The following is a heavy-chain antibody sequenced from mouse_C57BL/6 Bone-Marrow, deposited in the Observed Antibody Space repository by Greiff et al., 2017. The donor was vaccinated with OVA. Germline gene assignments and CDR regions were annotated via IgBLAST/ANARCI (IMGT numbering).Heavy chain of an antibody. CDR2: IWSGGST. CDR1: GFSLTSYG. D-gene: IGHD2-2*01. J-gene: IGHJ3*01. Sequence: VKLMESGPGLVQPSQSLSITCTVSGFSLTSYGVHWVRQPPGKGLEWLGVIWSGGSTDYNAAFISRLSISKDNSKSQVFFKMNSLQADDTAIYYCAKPGYDVAWFAYWGQGTLVTVSA. CDR3: AKPGYDVAWFAY. V-gene: IGHV2-4*01.